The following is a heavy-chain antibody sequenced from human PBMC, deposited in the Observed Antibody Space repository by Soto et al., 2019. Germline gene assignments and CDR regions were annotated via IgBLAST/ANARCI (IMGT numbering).Heavy chain of an antibody. Sequence: QVQLVQSGAEVKKPGASVKVSCKASGYTFTSYGISWVRQAPGQGLEWMGWISAYNGNTNYAQKLQGRVTMTTDTCTSTAYMELRSMRYEEKAVYYCEKGTHFDYWGQGTLVTVSS. CDR1: GYTFTSYG. J-gene: IGHJ4*02. CDR3: EKGTHFDY. CDR2: ISAYNGNT. V-gene: IGHV1-18*01.